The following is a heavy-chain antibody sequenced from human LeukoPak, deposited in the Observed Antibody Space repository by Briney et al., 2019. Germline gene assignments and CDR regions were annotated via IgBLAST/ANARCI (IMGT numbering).Heavy chain of an antibody. J-gene: IGHJ3*02. CDR3: ARDWGDYYDSSGPSYPLGAFDI. CDR1: GYTFTSYY. Sequence: PGASVKVSCKASGYTFTSYYMHWVRQAPGQGLEWMGIINPSGGSTSYAQKFQGRGTMTRDTSTSTVYMALSSLRSEDKAVYYCARDWGDYYDSSGPSYPLGAFDIWGQGTLVTVSS. CDR2: INPSGGST. V-gene: IGHV1-46*01. D-gene: IGHD3-22*01.